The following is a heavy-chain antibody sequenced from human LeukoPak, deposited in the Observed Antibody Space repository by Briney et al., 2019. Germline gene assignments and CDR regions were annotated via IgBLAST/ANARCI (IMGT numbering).Heavy chain of an antibody. Sequence: AASVTVSCMVSGYTLTELSMDWVRQAPGNGREWMGGFDPEDGETIYAQKFQGRVTMTEDTSTDTAYMELSSLRSEDTAVYYCATDQVWGNSGYHYYFDYWGQGTLVTVSS. CDR3: ATDQVWGNSGYHYYFDY. V-gene: IGHV1-24*01. J-gene: IGHJ4*02. CDR1: GYTLTELS. D-gene: IGHD3-22*01. CDR2: FDPEDGET.